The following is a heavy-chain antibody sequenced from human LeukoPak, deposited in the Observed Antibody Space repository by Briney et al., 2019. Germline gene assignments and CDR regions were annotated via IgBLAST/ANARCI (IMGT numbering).Heavy chain of an antibody. D-gene: IGHD6-13*01. CDR2: IYHSGST. CDR1: GGSISSGGYS. CDR3: ARHLVSGSSWYFYYFDY. Sequence: SQTLSLTCAVSGGSISSGGYSWSWIRQPPGKGLEWIGYIYHSGSTYYNPSLKSRVTISVDRSKNQFSLKLSSVTAADTAVYYCARHLVSGSSWYFYYFDYWGQGTLVTVSS. V-gene: IGHV4-30-2*01. J-gene: IGHJ4*02.